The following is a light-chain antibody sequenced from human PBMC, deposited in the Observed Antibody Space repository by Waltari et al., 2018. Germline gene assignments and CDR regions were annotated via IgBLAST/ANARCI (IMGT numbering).Light chain of an antibody. Sequence: DVVLTQSPLSLPVTLGQPASISCTSSQGLVYSDGNIYLSWFHQRPGQSPRRLIHKISNRNAGGPDSFTGSGSGTDFTLRISRVEAEDVGVYYCMQGTHWPWTFGQGTRVEIK. CDR1: QGLVYSDGNIY. V-gene: IGKV2-30*01. J-gene: IGKJ1*01. CDR2: KIS. CDR3: MQGTHWPWT.